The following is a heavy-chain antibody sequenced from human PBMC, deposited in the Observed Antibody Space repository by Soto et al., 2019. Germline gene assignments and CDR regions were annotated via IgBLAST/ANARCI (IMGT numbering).Heavy chain of an antibody. CDR1: GYSFTSYW. CDR2: IYPGDSDT. J-gene: IGHJ3*02. V-gene: IGHV5-51*01. D-gene: IGHD2-15*01. Sequence: GESLKISCKGSGYSFTSYWIGWVRQMPGKGLEWMGIIYPGDSDTRYSPSFQGQVTISADKSISTAYLQWSSLKASDTAMYYCARHGVGYCSGGSCPPDAFDIWGQGTMVTVSS. CDR3: ARHGVGYCSGGSCPPDAFDI.